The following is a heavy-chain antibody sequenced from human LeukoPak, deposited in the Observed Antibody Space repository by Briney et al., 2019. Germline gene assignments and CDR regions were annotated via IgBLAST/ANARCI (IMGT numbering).Heavy chain of an antibody. V-gene: IGHV1-18*01. CDR1: GYTFTSYG. CDR2: ISAYNGNT. Sequence: VASVKVSCKASGYTFTSYGISWVRQAARQGLEWMGWISAYNGNTNYAQKLQGRVTMTTDTSTSTAYMELRSLRSDDTAVYYCARGGGSRENYYYYGMDVWGQGTTVTVSS. D-gene: IGHD2-15*01. J-gene: IGHJ6*02. CDR3: ARGGGSRENYYYYGMDV.